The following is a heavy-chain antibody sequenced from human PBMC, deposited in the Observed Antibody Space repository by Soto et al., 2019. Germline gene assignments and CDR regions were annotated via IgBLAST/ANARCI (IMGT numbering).Heavy chain of an antibody. CDR3: ARDTGNSFDY. J-gene: IGHJ4*02. Sequence: HVQLVQSGGELKKPGASVKVSCNTSGYTFNTYFITWVRQAPGQGLEWMGWISPHNGNTNYAEKLQGRVTMTADTITKPAYMELRNLRIDETAVYYCARDTGNSFDYWGQGTPVTVSS. CDR2: ISPHNGNT. CDR1: GYTFNTYF. V-gene: IGHV1-18*01.